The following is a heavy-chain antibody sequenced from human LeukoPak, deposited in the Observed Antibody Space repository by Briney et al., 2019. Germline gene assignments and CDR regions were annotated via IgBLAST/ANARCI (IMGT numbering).Heavy chain of an antibody. D-gene: IGHD3-22*01. CDR1: GGSISSYY. V-gene: IGHV4-59*01. J-gene: IGHJ4*02. CDR3: ASSSGYRQYYFDY. CDR2: IYYSGST. Sequence: PSETLSLTCTVSGGSISSYYWSWIRQPPGKGLEWIGYIYYSGSTNYNPSLKSRVTISVDTSKNQFSLKLSSVTAADTAVYYCASSSGYRQYYFDYWGQGTLVTVSS.